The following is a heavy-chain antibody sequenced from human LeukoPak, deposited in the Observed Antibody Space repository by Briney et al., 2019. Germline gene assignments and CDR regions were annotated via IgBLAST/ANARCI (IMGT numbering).Heavy chain of an antibody. CDR2: VTRDGSDT. D-gene: IGHD2-8*02. Sequence: GDSLKISCTASGIGFYNYWMHWVRQAPGKGLEWLSRVTRDGSDTVYADSVKGRFTISRDNARTTVYLQMSSLRLDDTATYYCATGLGHYYDYWGQGSLVTVSS. V-gene: IGHV3-74*01. CDR3: ATGLGHYYDY. J-gene: IGHJ4*02. CDR1: GIGFYNYW.